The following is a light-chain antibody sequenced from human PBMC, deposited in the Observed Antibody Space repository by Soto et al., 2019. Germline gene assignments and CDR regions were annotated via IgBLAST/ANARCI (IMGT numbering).Light chain of an antibody. CDR3: QQYNNLPRT. J-gene: IGKJ1*01. V-gene: IGKV3-15*01. CDR2: GAS. CDR1: QSVSSN. Sequence: EIVMTQSPATLSVSPGERATLSCRASQSVSSNLAWYQQKPGQAPRLLIYGASTRATGIPARFSGSGSGTEYTLTISSLQSEDFAVYYCQQYNNLPRTFGRGSMLDI.